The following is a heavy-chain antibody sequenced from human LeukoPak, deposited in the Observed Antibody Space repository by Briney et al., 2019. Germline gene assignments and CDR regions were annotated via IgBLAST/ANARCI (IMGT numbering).Heavy chain of an antibody. CDR1: GGSISSGDYY. CDR3: ARGITIFGVSHWGYYYYYMDV. Sequence: PSQTLSLTCTVSGGSISSGDYYWSWIRQPPGKGLEWIGYIYYSGSTYYNPSLKSRVTISVDTSKNQFSLKLSSVTAADTAVYYCARGITIFGVSHWGYYYYYMDVWGKGTTVTVSS. J-gene: IGHJ6*03. CDR2: IYYSGST. D-gene: IGHD3-3*01. V-gene: IGHV4-30-4*08.